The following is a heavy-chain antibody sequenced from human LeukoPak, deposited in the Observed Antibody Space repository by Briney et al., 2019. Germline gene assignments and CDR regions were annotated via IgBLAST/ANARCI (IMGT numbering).Heavy chain of an antibody. CDR1: GGSFSGYY. Sequence: SETLSLTCAVYGGSFSGYYWSWIRQPPGKGLEWIGEINHSGSTNYNPSLKSRVTISVDTSKNQFSLKLSSVTAADTAVYYCARDRDEYSSTWYYFDYWGQGTLVTASS. CDR2: INHSGST. CDR3: ARDRDEYSSTWYYFDY. D-gene: IGHD6-13*01. J-gene: IGHJ4*02. V-gene: IGHV4-34*01.